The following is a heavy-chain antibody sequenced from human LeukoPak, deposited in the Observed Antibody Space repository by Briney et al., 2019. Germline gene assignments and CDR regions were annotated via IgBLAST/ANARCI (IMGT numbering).Heavy chain of an antibody. V-gene: IGHV3-23*01. CDR2: ISGSGGST. CDR1: GFTFSSYA. D-gene: IGHD3-10*01. J-gene: IGHJ4*02. Sequence: GRSLRLSCAASGFTFSSYAMSWVRQAPGKGLEWVSAISGSGGSTYYADSVKGRFTISRDNSKNMLYLQMNSLRAEDTAVYYCAKALYYYGSGSYYNPRYYFDYWGQGTLVTVSS. CDR3: AKALYYYGSGSYYNPRYYFDY.